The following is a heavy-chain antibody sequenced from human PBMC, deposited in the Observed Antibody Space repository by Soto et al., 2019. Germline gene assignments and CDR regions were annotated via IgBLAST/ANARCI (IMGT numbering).Heavy chain of an antibody. CDR2: IDYVGST. J-gene: IGHJ4*02. CDR3: VRQRGNYFDF. V-gene: IGHV4-59*11. CDR1: GDSINSRY. Sequence: LSLTCNVSGDSINSRYWSWIRQPPGKGLEWIGYIDYVGSTNYAPSLQSRVTMSVDTSKNQVSLKLRYVTAADTAVYYCVRQRGNYFDFWGQGTLVTVSS. D-gene: IGHD3-10*01.